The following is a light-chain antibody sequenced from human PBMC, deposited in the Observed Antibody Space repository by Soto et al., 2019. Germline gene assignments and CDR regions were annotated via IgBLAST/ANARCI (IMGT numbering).Light chain of an antibody. J-gene: IGKJ3*01. CDR1: QSISNY. CDR3: QQSYSTPFT. Sequence: DIQMTQSPSSLSASVGDRVTITCRAGQSISNYLNWYQQKPGKAPKLLIYAASSLQSGVPSRFSGIGSGTDFTLSISSLQPEDFASYYCQQSYSTPFTFGPGTKVDI. V-gene: IGKV1-39*01. CDR2: AAS.